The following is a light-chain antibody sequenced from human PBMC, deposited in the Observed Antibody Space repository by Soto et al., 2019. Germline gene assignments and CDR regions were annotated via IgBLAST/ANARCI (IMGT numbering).Light chain of an antibody. J-gene: IGKJ1*01. CDR1: QSITDW. CDR3: QYYDNYSWT. Sequence: DIQMTQSPSTLSASVGDRVTITCWASQSITDWLAWYQQKPGKAPKFLIYKASNLESGVPSRFSGSGSGTAFTLTISSVQPDDFATYYCQYYDNYSWTFDQGTKVEIK. V-gene: IGKV1-5*03. CDR2: KAS.